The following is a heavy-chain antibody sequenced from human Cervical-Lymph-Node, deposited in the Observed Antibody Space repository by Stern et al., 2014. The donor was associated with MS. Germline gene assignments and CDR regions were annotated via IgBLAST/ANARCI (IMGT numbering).Heavy chain of an antibody. Sequence: QLVQSGAEVKKPGASVTVSCKASGYIFTNFFIHWVRQAPGQGLEWLGIINPSGGGTSYAQKFQGRVTMTTDTSTSTVDMELSSLRSEDTAVYYCTRGQQWELSGWFDPWGQGTLVTVSS. D-gene: IGHD1-26*01. CDR2: INPSGGGT. CDR3: TRGQQWELSGWFDP. CDR1: GYIFTNFF. V-gene: IGHV1-46*03. J-gene: IGHJ5*02.